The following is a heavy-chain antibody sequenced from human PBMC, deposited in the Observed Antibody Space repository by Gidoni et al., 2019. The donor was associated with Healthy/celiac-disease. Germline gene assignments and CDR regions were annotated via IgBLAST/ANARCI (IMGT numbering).Heavy chain of an antibody. CDR2: ISGSGNST. V-gene: IGHV3-23*04. J-gene: IGHJ6*02. CDR3: AKDGPRGQQPHPFYCGLDV. Sequence: EVQLVESGGGLVQPGGSLRLSCAPSGFTFSIYAMSWVRRAPGKGLEWVSGISGSGNSTYYADSVKGRVTISRDNSKNTLYLQMNSLRADDTAVYYCAKDGPRGQQPHPFYCGLDVWGQGTTVTVSS. CDR1: GFTFSIYA. D-gene: IGHD6-13*01.